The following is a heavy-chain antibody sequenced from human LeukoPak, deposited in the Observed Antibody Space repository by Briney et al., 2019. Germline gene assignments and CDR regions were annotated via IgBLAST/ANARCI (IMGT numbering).Heavy chain of an antibody. CDR3: ARLGTTMVRGAYNWFDP. CDR1: GGSFSGYY. Sequence: SETPSLTCAVYGGSFSGYYWSWIRQPPGKGLEWIGEINHSGSTNYNPSLKSRVTISVDTSKNQFSLKLSSVTAADTAVYYCARLGTTMVRGAYNWFDPWGQGTLVTVSS. CDR2: INHSGST. D-gene: IGHD3-10*01. V-gene: IGHV4-34*01. J-gene: IGHJ5*02.